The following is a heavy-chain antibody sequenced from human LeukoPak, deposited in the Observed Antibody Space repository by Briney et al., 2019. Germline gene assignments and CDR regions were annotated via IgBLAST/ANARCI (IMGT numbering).Heavy chain of an antibody. D-gene: IGHD3-10*01. V-gene: IGHV1-8*01. CDR2: MNPNTGNT. CDR1: GYTFTNSE. Sequence: GASVKVSCKTSGYTFTNSEINWVRQATGLGLEWMGGMNPNTGNTGYAKKFQGRLTMTRDTSISTAYMELSSLRSEDTAVYYCARSPSGSGSYKAYPRPRRDGSTPFDPWGQGTLVTVSS. J-gene: IGHJ5*02. CDR3: ARSPSGSGSYKAYPRPRRDGSTPFDP.